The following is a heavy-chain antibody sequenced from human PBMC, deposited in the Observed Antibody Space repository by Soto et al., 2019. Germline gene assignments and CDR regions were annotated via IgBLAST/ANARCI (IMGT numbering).Heavy chain of an antibody. J-gene: IGHJ6*02. V-gene: IGHV3-21*01. D-gene: IGHD2-2*02. Sequence: GGSLRLSCVGSGFTFSTYSINWVRQAPGKGLEWVSSISSRSDIYYADSVKGRFTISRDNAKNSVSLQMDSLRAEDTAVYYCAREYTAWPLAYGLDVWGQGTTVTVSS. CDR1: GFTFSTYS. CDR2: ISSRSDI. CDR3: AREYTAWPLAYGLDV.